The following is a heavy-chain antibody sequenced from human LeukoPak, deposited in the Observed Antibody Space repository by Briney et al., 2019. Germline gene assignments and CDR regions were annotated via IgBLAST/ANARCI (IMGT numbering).Heavy chain of an antibody. V-gene: IGHV4-31*03. CDR2: ISNSGYT. Sequence: SETLSLTCTVSGGSISSGGSDWSWIRQHPGKGLEWIGYISNSGYTYFNPSLKSRVSISVDTSKNQFSLKLSSVTAADTAVYYCARARGHADYVWSWDNWGQGTLVTVSS. CDR3: ARARGHADYVWSWDN. D-gene: IGHD3-16*01. CDR1: GGSISSGGSD. J-gene: IGHJ4*02.